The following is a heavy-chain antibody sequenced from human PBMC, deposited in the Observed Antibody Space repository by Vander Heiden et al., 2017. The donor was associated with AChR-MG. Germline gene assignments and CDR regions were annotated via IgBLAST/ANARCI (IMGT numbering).Heavy chain of an antibody. CDR3: ARLFNWFDP. J-gene: IGHJ5*02. V-gene: IGHV4-39*01. CDR1: GGSISSSSYY. D-gene: IGHD2-21*01. CDR2: IYYSGST. Sequence: QLQLQESGPGLVQPSETLSLTCTVSGGSISSSSYYWGWIRQPPGKGLEWIGSIYYSGSTYYNPSLKSRVTISVDTSKNQFSLKLSSVTAADTAVYYCARLFNWFDPWCQGTLVTVSS.